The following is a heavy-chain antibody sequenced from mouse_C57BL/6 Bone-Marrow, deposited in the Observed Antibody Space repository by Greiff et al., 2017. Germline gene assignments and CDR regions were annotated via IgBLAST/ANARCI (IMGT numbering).Heavy chain of an antibody. CDR1: GYTFTDYY. V-gene: IGHV1-19*01. CDR3: ARGIYYGNSWFAY. CDR2: INPYNGGT. D-gene: IGHD2-1*01. J-gene: IGHJ3*01. Sequence: EVQLQQSGPVLVKPGASVKMSCKASGYTFTDYYMNWVKQSHGKSLEWIGVINPYNGGTSYNQKFKGKATLTVDKSSSTAYMELNSLTSEDSAVYYCARGIYYGNSWFAYWGQGTLVTVSA.